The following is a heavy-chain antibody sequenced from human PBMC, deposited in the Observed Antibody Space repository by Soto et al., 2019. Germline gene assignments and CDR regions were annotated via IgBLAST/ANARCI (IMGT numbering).Heavy chain of an antibody. CDR1: GFTFSTYG. J-gene: IGHJ6*02. Sequence: PGGSLRLACGGSGFTFSTYGMHWVRQPPGKGLEWVAALSHDESNKFYAASVKGRFTISRDNSKNTLYLEMFSLRADDTAVYYCVKEGRGSSTSCSRCYGLDVWGQGTTVTVSS. D-gene: IGHD2-2*01. CDR3: VKEGRGSSTSCSRCYGLDV. CDR2: LSHDESNK. V-gene: IGHV3-30*18.